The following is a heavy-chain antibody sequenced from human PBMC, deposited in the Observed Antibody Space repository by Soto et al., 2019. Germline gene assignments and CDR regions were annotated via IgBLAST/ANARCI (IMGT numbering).Heavy chain of an antibody. CDR3: ARRDRYDYYYGMDV. J-gene: IGHJ6*02. CDR2: IYPGDSDT. CDR1: GYSFTSYW. V-gene: IGHV5-51*01. Sequence: GESLKISCKGSGYSFTSYWIGWVRQMPGKGLEWMGIIYPGDSDTRYSPPFQGQVTISXXXXXXTXYXQXXXLKAXDTAMYYCARRDRYDYYYGMDVWGQGTTDTVSS.